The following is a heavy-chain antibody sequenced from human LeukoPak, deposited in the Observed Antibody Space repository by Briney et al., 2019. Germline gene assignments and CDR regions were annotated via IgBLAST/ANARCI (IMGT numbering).Heavy chain of an antibody. Sequence: GGSLRLSCAASGFTFSNAWMSWVRQAPGKGLEWVGRIKSKTDGGTTDYAAPVKGRFTISRDDSKNTLYLQMNSLKTEDTAVYYCTTEEAFWSGYYPGVPDYWGQGTLVTVSS. D-gene: IGHD3-3*01. CDR2: IKSKTDGGTT. CDR1: GFTFSNAW. J-gene: IGHJ4*02. V-gene: IGHV3-15*01. CDR3: TTEEAFWSGYYPGVPDY.